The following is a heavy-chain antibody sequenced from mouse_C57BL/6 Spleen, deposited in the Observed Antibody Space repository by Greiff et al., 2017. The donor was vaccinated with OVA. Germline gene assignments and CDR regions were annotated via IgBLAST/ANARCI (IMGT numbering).Heavy chain of an antibody. CDR2: IYPGSGST. D-gene: IGHD2-4*01. J-gene: IGHJ2*01. CDR1: GYTFTSYW. CDR3: ARDYYDYDGLDY. V-gene: IGHV1-55*01. Sequence: QVQLQQPGAELVKPGASVKMSCKASGYTFTSYWITWVKQRPGQGLEWIGDIYPGSGSTNYNEQFKSKATLTVYTSSITAYMQLSSLTSEDSAVYYCARDYYDYDGLDYWGQGTTLTVSS.